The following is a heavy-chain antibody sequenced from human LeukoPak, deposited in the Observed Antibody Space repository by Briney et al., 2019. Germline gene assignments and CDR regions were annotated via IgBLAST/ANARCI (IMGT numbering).Heavy chain of an antibody. CDR3: ARESTVNGWFDP. CDR1: GGSISSGGYY. Sequence: PSETLSLTCTVSGGSISSGGYYWSWIRQHPGKGLEWIGYIYYSGSTYYNPSLRSRVTISVDTSKNQFSLKLSSVTAADTAVYYCARESTVNGWFDPWGQGTLVTVSS. V-gene: IGHV4-31*03. CDR2: IYYSGST. J-gene: IGHJ5*02. D-gene: IGHD4-17*01.